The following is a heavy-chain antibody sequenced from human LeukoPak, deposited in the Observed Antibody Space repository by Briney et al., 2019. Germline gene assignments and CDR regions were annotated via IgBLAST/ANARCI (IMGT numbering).Heavy chain of an antibody. CDR3: ARDSSSGGEIVWFDP. CDR1: GYTFTGYY. V-gene: IGHV1-2*02. D-gene: IGHD6-19*01. CDR2: INPNSGGT. Sequence: ASVKVSCKASGYTFTGYYMHWVRQAPGQGLEWMGWINPNSGGTNCAQKFQGRVTMTRDTSISTAYMELSRLRSDDTAVYYCARDSSSGGEIVWFDPWGQGTLVTVSS. J-gene: IGHJ5*02.